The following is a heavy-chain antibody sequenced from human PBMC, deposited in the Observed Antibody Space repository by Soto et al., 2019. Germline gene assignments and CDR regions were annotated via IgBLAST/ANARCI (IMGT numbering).Heavy chain of an antibody. V-gene: IGHV1-69*02. CDR2: IIPILGIA. Sequence: QVQLVQSGAEVQKPGSSVKVSCKASGGTFSSYTISWVRQAPGQGLEWMGRIIPILGIANYAQKFQGRVTITADKSTSTAYMELSSLRSEDTAVYYCASDRYSSSWFGYWGQGTLVTVSS. J-gene: IGHJ4*02. D-gene: IGHD6-13*01. CDR3: ASDRYSSSWFGY. CDR1: GGTFSSYT.